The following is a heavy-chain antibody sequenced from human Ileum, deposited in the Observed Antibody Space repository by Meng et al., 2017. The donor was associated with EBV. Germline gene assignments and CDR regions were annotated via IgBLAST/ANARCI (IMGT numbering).Heavy chain of an antibody. J-gene: IGHJ5*02. Sequence: HLPESDPGLVKPSETLSLTCSFSGGSITSYSYYWGWIRQPPGKGLEWIATIYHTGSTYYNPSLKSRVTISVDTSKNEFSLKVTSVTAADTALYYCARRDTAWFDPWGRGTLVTVSS. CDR1: GGSITSYSYY. D-gene: IGHD2-21*02. CDR3: ARRDTAWFDP. V-gene: IGHV4-39*01. CDR2: IYHTGST.